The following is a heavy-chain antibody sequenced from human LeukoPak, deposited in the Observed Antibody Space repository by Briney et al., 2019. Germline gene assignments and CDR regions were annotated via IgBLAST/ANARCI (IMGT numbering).Heavy chain of an antibody. D-gene: IGHD3-3*01. CDR2: IYYSGST. J-gene: IGHJ3*02. Sequence: PSETLSLTCTVSGGSISSSIYYWGWIRQPPGKGLEWIGSIYYSGSTYYNPSLKSRVTISVDTSKNQFSLKLSSVTATDTAVYYCARRRIGTTIFGVPLWAFDIWGQGTMVTVSS. V-gene: IGHV4-39*01. CDR1: GGSISSSIYY. CDR3: ARRRIGTTIFGVPLWAFDI.